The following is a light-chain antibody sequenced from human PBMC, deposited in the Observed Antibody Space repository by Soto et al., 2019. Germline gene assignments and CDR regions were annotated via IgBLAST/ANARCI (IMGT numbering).Light chain of an antibody. V-gene: IGKV3-20*01. Sequence: DIVLTQSPGTLSLSPGERATLSCRTSQSVSSNYLAWYQQKPGQAPRLLIYGASTRATGIPDRFSGSGSGADFTLTISRLGPEDFAVYYCQQYGTSFWTFGQGTKVEIK. CDR2: GAS. J-gene: IGKJ1*01. CDR1: QSVSSNY. CDR3: QQYGTSFWT.